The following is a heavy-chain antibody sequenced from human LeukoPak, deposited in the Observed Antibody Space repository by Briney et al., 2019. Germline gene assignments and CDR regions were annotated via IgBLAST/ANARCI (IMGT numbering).Heavy chain of an antibody. J-gene: IGHJ4*02. CDR2: ISGSGGST. CDR3: AKETVEYYDDISGYY. V-gene: IGHV3-23*01. Sequence: GGSLRLSCAASGFTFRSYAMSWVRQAPGKGLEWVSAISGSGGSTYYADSAKGRFTVTIDNSKTTLYLQMNSLRAEDTAVYYYAKETVEYYDDISGYYWGQGTLVTVSS. D-gene: IGHD3-22*01. CDR1: GFTFRSYA.